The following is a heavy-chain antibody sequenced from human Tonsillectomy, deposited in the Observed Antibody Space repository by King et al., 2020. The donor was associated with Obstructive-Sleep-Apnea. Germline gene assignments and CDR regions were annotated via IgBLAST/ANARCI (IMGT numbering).Heavy chain of an antibody. J-gene: IGHJ4*02. Sequence: VQLVESGGGLVQPGGSLRLSCAASGFTFSSYAMSWVRQAPGKGLEWVSAISGSGGSTYYADSVKGRFTISRDNSENTLYLQMNSLRAEDTAVYYCAKVRIMITFGVVKKDFDYWGQGTLVTVSS. CDR1: GFTFSSYA. V-gene: IGHV3-23*04. CDR3: AKVRIMITFGVVKKDFDY. D-gene: IGHD3-16*01. CDR2: ISGSGGST.